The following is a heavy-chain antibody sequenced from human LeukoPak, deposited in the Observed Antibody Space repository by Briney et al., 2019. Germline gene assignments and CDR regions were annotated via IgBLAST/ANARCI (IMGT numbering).Heavy chain of an antibody. CDR2: ISGSGGST. CDR3: AKVSCSSTSCYLDYYYYMDV. Sequence: GGSLRLSCAASGFTFSSYAMSWVRQAPGKGLEWVSAISGSGGSTYYADSVKGRFTISRDNSKNTLYLQMNSLGAEDTAVYYCAKVSCSSTSCYLDYYYYMDVWGKGTTVTVSS. J-gene: IGHJ6*03. CDR1: GFTFSSYA. V-gene: IGHV3-23*01. D-gene: IGHD2-2*01.